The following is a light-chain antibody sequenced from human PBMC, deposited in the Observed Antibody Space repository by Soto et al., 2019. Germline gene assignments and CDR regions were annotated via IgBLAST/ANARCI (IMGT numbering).Light chain of an antibody. Sequence: SVLPQPPSVSAAPGQKVTISCSGSNSNIGNNYVSWYQQLPGTAPKVLIYENNKRPSGIPDRFSGSKSGTSATLGITGLQTGDEADFYCGTWDSSLRAYVFGTGTKVTVL. CDR1: NSNIGNNY. CDR2: ENN. CDR3: GTWDSSLRAYV. J-gene: IGLJ1*01. V-gene: IGLV1-51*02.